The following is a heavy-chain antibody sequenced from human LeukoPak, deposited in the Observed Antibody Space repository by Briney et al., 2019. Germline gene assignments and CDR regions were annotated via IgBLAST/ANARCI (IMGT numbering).Heavy chain of an antibody. Sequence: SETLSLTCTVSGGSISSYYWSWIRQPPGKGLEWIGYIYYSGSTNYNPSLKSRVTISVDTSKNQFSLKLSSVTAADTAVYYCASEGDMTPEGYGMDVWGQGTTVTASS. V-gene: IGHV4-59*01. CDR1: GGSISSYY. D-gene: IGHD2-15*01. CDR2: IYYSGST. J-gene: IGHJ6*02. CDR3: ASEGDMTPEGYGMDV.